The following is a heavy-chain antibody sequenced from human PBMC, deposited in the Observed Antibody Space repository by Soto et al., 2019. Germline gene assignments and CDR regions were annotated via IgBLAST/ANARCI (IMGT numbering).Heavy chain of an antibody. D-gene: IGHD2-21*02. CDR2: ISGGGGST. V-gene: IGHV3-23*01. J-gene: IGHJ3*01. CDR1: GFTFGNYG. Sequence: EVQLLESGGGLVQPGGSLRLSCAASGFTFGNYGMNWVRQAPGKGLEWVSGISGGGGSTYYGDSLKGRFTISRDPSKNTVFLEMNSLRAEDTAVYYCAKGFIVVVTVIRPDDAFDVWGQGTLVTVSS. CDR3: AKGFIVVVTVIRPDDAFDV.